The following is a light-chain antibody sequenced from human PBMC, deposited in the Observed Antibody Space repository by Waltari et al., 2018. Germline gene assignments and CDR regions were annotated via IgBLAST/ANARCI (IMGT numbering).Light chain of an antibody. CDR3: CSYAGFYTYV. CDR1: SSDVGGCHY. Sequence: SALTQPRPVSGSPGQSVTIFCTGISSDVGGCHYVSWFQPHPGEAPTLIIYDVTKRPSGVPGRFSGSKSGNTASLTISGLQAEDDSDYYCCSYAGFYTYVFGTGTKVTVL. J-gene: IGLJ1*01. V-gene: IGLV2-11*01. CDR2: DVT.